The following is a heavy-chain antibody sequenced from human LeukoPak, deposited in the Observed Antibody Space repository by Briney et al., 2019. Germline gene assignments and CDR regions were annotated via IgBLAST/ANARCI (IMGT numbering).Heavy chain of an antibody. Sequence: PGGSLRLSCAASGFTFSSYSMNWVRQAPGKGLEWVSSISSSSSYIYYADSVKGRFTISRDNAKNSLYLQMNSLRAEDTAVYYCATDLGLGNWFDPWGQGTLVTASS. CDR1: GFTFSSYS. CDR2: ISSSSSYI. V-gene: IGHV3-21*01. J-gene: IGHJ5*02. D-gene: IGHD6-19*01. CDR3: ATDLGLGNWFDP.